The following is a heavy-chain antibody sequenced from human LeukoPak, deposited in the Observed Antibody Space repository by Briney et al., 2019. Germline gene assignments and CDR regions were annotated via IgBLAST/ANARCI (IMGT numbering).Heavy chain of an antibody. CDR3: AGSISAGGTFDY. Sequence: GGSLRLSCAASGFTFSSYNMNWVRQAPGKGLEWVSSISSSSSYIYYADSVKGRFTISRVNAKSSVYLQMNSPRAEDTAVYYCAGSISAGGTFDYWGQGTLVTVSS. D-gene: IGHD6-13*01. CDR1: GFTFSSYN. V-gene: IGHV3-21*01. CDR2: ISSSSSYI. J-gene: IGHJ4*02.